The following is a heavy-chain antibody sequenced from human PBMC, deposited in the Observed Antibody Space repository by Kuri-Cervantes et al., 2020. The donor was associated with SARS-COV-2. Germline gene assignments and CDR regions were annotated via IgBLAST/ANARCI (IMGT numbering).Heavy chain of an antibody. J-gene: IGHJ6*03. CDR2: IYHSGST. Sequence: SETLSLTCAVSGYSISSGYYWGWIRQPPGKGLEWIGSIYHSGSTNYNPSLKSRVTISVDTSKNQFSLKLSSVTAADTAVYYCARDQGGYYMDVWGKGTTVTVSS. D-gene: IGHD3-16*01. CDR3: ARDQGGYYMDV. CDR1: GYSISSGYY. V-gene: IGHV4-38-2*02.